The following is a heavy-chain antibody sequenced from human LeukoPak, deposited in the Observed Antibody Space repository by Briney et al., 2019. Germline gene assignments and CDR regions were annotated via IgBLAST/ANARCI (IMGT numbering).Heavy chain of an antibody. V-gene: IGHV3-23*01. Sequence: GGSLRLSCAASGFTFSSFAMTWVRQAPGKGLEWVALISGVGDATHYADSVKGRFMISRDNSKNTLILQMNGLRADDSAIYYCAKESKWLPSNLGQGTRVTVSS. CDR1: GFTFSSFA. D-gene: IGHD6-19*01. J-gene: IGHJ4*02. CDR2: ISGVGDAT. CDR3: AKESKWLPSN.